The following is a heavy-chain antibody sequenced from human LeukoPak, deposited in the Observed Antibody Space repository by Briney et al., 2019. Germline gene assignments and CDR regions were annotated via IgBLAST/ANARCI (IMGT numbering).Heavy chain of an antibody. CDR1: GGPVSSGSYY. V-gene: IGHV4-61*01. Sequence: PSETLSLTCTVSGGPVSSGSYYWSWIRQPPGKGLEWIGYIYYSGSTNYNPSLKSRVTISVDTSKNQFSLKLSSVTAADTAVYYCARGTNRGSGSYYYYGMDVWGKGTTVTVSS. CDR2: IYYSGST. CDR3: ARGTNRGSGSYYYYGMDV. D-gene: IGHD3-10*01. J-gene: IGHJ6*04.